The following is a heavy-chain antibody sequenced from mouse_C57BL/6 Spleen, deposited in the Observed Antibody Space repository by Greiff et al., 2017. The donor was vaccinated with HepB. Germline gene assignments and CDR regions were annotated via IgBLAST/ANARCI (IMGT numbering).Heavy chain of an antibody. CDR3: ARARQLRLRGYAMDY. V-gene: IGHV1-82*01. CDR1: GYAFSSSW. CDR2: IYPGDGDT. Sequence: VQLQQSGPELVKPGASVKISCKASGYAFSSSWMNWVKQRPGKGLEWIGRIYPGDGDTNYNGKFKGKATLTADKSSSTAYMQLSSLTSEDSAVYFCARARQLRLRGYAMDYWGQGTSVTVSS. D-gene: IGHD3-2*02. J-gene: IGHJ4*01.